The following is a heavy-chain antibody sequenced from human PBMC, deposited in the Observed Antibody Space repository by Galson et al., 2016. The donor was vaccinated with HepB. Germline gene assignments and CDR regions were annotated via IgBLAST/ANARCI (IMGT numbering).Heavy chain of an antibody. Sequence: SLRLSCAASGFSLSAYWMSWVRQAPGKGLKWVANIKQDGSEEYYGDSVRGRFTISRDNAKNSLFLQLNSLRAEDTAVYYCARDTNWNLDFYYGMDVWGQGTTVIVSS. CDR2: IKQDGSEE. CDR3: ARDTNWNLDFYYGMDV. J-gene: IGHJ6*02. V-gene: IGHV3-7*01. D-gene: IGHD1-7*01. CDR1: GFSLSAYW.